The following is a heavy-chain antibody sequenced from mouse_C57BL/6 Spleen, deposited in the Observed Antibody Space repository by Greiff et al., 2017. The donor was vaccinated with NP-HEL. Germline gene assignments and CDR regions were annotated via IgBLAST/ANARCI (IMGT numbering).Heavy chain of an antibody. J-gene: IGHJ4*01. CDR3: ARHEGGHYCDYDGYAMDY. D-gene: IGHD2-4*01. CDR2: FYPGSGSI. V-gene: IGHV1-62-2*01. Sequence: VQLQQSGAELVKPGASVKLSCKASGYTFTEYTIHWVKQRSGQGLEWIGWFYPGSGSIKYNEKFKDKATLTADKSSSTVYMELSRLTSEDSAVYFCARHEGGHYCDYDGYAMDYWGQGTSVTVSS. CDR1: GYTFTEYT.